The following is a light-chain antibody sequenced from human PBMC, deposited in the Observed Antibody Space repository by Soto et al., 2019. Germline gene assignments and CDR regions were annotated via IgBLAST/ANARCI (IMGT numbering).Light chain of an antibody. V-gene: IGKV3-20*01. CDR2: GAS. Sequence: EIVLTQSPGTLSLSPGETVTLSCRASQSISSNYVAWFQHKPGQAPRLLIYGASSRAPGIPERFSGSGSGKDFSLTINRLEPEDSEVFYCQQYGYPQLTFGGGTKVEIK. CDR3: QQYGYPQLT. J-gene: IGKJ4*01. CDR1: QSISSNY.